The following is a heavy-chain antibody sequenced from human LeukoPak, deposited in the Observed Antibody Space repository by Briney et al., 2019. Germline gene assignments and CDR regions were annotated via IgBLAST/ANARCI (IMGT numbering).Heavy chain of an antibody. CDR2: ISAYNGNT. CDR3: ARANMIVVVPPDY. V-gene: IGHV1-18*04. Sequence: GGSLRLSCAASGFTFSNAWMSWVRQAPGQGLEWMGWISAYNGNTNYAQKLQGRVTMTTDTSTSTAYMELRSLRSDDTAVYYCARANMIVVVPPDYWGQGTLVTVSS. D-gene: IGHD3-22*01. CDR1: GFTFSNAW. J-gene: IGHJ4*02.